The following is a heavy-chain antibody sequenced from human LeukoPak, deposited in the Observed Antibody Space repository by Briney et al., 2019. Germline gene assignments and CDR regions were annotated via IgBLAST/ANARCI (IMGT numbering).Heavy chain of an antibody. D-gene: IGHD1-20*01. J-gene: IGHJ3*02. CDR3: AKDPTSGITGIHGAFDI. CDR2: ISYDGSNK. Sequence: PGGSLRLSCAASGFTFSSYGMHWVRQAPGKGLEWVAVISYDGSNKYYADSVKGRFTISRDNSKNTLYLQMNSLRAEDTAVYYCAKDPTSGITGIHGAFDIWGQGTMVTVSS. CDR1: GFTFSSYG. V-gene: IGHV3-30*18.